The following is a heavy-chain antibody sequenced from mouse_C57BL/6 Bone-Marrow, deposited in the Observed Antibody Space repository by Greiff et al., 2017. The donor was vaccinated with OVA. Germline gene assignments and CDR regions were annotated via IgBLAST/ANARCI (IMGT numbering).Heavy chain of an antibody. J-gene: IGHJ3*01. CDR2: ISSGSSTI. CDR3: ANDGYSAWFAY. Sequence: EVQLVESGGGLVKPGGSLKLSCAASGFTFSDYGMHWVRQAPEKGLEWVAYISSGSSTIYYADTVKGRFTISRDNAKNTLFLQMTSLRSEDTAMYYCANDGYSAWFAYWGQGTLVTVSA. D-gene: IGHD2-3*01. CDR1: GFTFSDYG. V-gene: IGHV5-17*01.